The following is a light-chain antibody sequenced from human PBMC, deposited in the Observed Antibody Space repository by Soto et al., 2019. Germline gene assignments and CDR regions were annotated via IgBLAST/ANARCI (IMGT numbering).Light chain of an antibody. V-gene: IGLV2-11*01. CDR1: SSDVGGYNY. CDR3: GSYAGSYPVV. CDR2: DVS. Sequence: QSALTQPRSVSGSPGQSVTISCTGTSSDVGGYNYVSWYQQHPGKAPKLMIYDVSKRPSGVPDRFSGSKSGNTASLTISGLQAEDEADYYCGSYAGSYPVVFGGGTKLTVL. J-gene: IGLJ2*01.